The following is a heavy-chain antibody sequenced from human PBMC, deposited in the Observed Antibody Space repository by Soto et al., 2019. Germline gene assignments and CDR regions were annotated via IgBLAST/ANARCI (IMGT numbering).Heavy chain of an antibody. CDR3: ARGRYCLTGRCFPNWFDS. V-gene: IGHV4-30-4*01. J-gene: IGHJ5*01. CDR1: GDSISNLDYF. Sequence: SETLSLTCSVSGDSISNLDYFWAWIRQPPGQALEYIGYIYKSATTYYNPSFESRVAISVDTSKSQFSPNVTSVTSADTAGYFCARGRYCLTGRCFPNWFDSWGQGALVTVSS. D-gene: IGHD7-27*01. CDR2: IYKSATT.